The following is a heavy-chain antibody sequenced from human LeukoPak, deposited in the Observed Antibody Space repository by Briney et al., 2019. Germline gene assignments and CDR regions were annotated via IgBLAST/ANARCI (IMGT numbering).Heavy chain of an antibody. CDR1: GGSISSGDYY. D-gene: IGHD3-22*01. CDR3: ASLNRPYYYDSSGYYHPPPHFDY. CDR2: IYYSGST. J-gene: IGHJ4*02. Sequence: SETLSLTCTVSGGSISSGDYYWSWIRQPPGKGLEWIGYIYYSGSTYYNPSLKSRVTISVDTSKNQFSLKLSSVTAADTAVYYCASLNRPYYYDSSGYYHPPPHFDYWGQGTLVTVSS. V-gene: IGHV4-30-4*02.